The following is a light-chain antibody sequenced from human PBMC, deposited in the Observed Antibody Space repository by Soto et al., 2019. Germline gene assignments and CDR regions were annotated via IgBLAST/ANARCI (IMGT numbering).Light chain of an antibody. Sequence: EIELTQSPATLSLSPGERATLSCRASQSLRSFLAWYQQKRGQAPRPRIYGGSTRAAEVPARFSGDGSGTDFTLTISSLESEDLAEYYCQMYNGWPQTFGSGTKVDIK. CDR3: QMYNGWPQT. V-gene: IGKV3-15*01. CDR2: GGS. CDR1: QSLRSF. J-gene: IGKJ1*01.